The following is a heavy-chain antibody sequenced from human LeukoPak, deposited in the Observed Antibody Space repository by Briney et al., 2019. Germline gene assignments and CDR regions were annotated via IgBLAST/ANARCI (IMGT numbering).Heavy chain of an antibody. CDR3: AKAYSYGSGYFYSHFDH. CDR1: GFTFSDYA. CDR2: TSATGDRT. V-gene: IGHV3-23*01. D-gene: IGHD3-10*01. Sequence: GRSLRLSCVASGFTFSDYAMTWLRQAPGKGPEWVSTTSATGDRTHYADSVKGRFSMSRDNSKSSLYLDLSSLRAEDTAIYYCAKAYSYGSGYFYSHFDHWGQGTLVTVSS. J-gene: IGHJ4*02.